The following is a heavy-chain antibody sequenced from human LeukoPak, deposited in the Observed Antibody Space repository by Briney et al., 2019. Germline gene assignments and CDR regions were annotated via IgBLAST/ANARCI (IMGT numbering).Heavy chain of an antibody. CDR2: INHRGST. D-gene: IGHD3-22*01. V-gene: IGHV4-34*01. Sequence: SETLSLTCAVYGGSFSGFYWSWIRQPPGKGLEWIGEINHRGSTNYNPSLKSRVTISVDTSKNQFSLKLSSVTAADTAVYYCARRGSSGYYVIWGQGTLVTVSS. CDR3: ARRGSSGYYVI. CDR1: GGSFSGFY. J-gene: IGHJ4*02.